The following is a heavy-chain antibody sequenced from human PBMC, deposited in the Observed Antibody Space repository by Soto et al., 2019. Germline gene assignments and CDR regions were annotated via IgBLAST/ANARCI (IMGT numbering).Heavy chain of an antibody. Sequence: EVQLLESGGGLGQPGGSLRLSCTGSGFTFRKYAMSWVRQAPGKGLEWISGISDSDDDTYYADSVRGRFTISRDNSKNTLYLQMNSLRGDDTAVYYCAKDGGVSARYFDTWGQGTLVTVSS. CDR1: GFTFRKYA. V-gene: IGHV3-23*01. J-gene: IGHJ4*02. CDR2: ISDSDDDT. CDR3: AKDGGVSARYFDT. D-gene: IGHD2-8*01.